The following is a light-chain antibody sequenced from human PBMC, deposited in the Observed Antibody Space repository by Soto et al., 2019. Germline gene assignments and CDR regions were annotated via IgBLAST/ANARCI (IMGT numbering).Light chain of an antibody. V-gene: IGLV2-8*01. CDR2: EVT. CDR1: SSDVGGYNY. CDR3: TSYAGSNNLV. Sequence: QSALTQPPSASGSPGQSVTISCTGTSSDVGGYNYVYWYQQHPGKAPKLMIYEVTKRPSGVPDRVSGSKSGNTASLTVSGLQAQDEADYYCTSYAGSNNLVFGGGTKVTVL. J-gene: IGLJ2*01.